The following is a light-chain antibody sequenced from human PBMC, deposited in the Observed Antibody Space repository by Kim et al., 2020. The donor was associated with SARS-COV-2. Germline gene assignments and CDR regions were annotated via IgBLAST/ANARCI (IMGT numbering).Light chain of an antibody. CDR1: SSYLCSYSY. CDR3: SSYTRGSTNNT. J-gene: IGLJ1*01. Sequence: SITSAGTRTSSYLCSYSYTSWYQQHRGKDPKLMIYAVSNRPSGVSDRFSGSEAGNAASLTISGLEVEDEDDYYCSSYTRGSTNNTFGTGTKVTVL. CDR2: AVS. V-gene: IGLV2-14*03.